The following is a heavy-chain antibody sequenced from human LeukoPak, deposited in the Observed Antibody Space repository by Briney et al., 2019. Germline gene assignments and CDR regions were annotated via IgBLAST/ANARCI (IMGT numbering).Heavy chain of an antibody. Sequence: SETLSLTCTVSGDSISSPSYYWGWIRQPPGKGLEWIGSFYNSESTYYNPSLRSRLTISVDTSKNLFSLKLSSVTAADTAKFYCAGLRATRTGRGYTDVWGKGTTVIVSS. CDR1: GDSISSPSYY. V-gene: IGHV4-39*02. CDR2: FYNSEST. J-gene: IGHJ6*03. D-gene: IGHD1-14*01. CDR3: AGLRATRTGRGYTDV.